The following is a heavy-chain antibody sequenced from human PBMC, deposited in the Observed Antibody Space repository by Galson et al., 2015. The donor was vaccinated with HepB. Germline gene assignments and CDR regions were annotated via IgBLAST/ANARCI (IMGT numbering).Heavy chain of an antibody. CDR1: GFTFSSYA. J-gene: IGHJ4*02. V-gene: IGHV3-30-3*01. Sequence: SLRLSCAASGFTFSSYAMHWVRQAPGKGLEWVAVISYDGSNKYYADSVKGRFTISRDNSKNTLYLQMNSLRAEDTAVYYCARPGIAAAGNAGAFDYWGQGTLVTVSS. CDR2: ISYDGSNK. CDR3: ARPGIAAAGNAGAFDY. D-gene: IGHD6-13*01.